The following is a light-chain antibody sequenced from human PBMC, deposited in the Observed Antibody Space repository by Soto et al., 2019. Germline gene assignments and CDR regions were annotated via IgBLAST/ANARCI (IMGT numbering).Light chain of an antibody. V-gene: IGKV3-11*01. CDR1: ESVGNY. Sequence: EVVLTQSPVTLSLSPGERATLSCRASESVGNYLAWYQEKPGQAPRLLIYDASNRATGIPPRFSGSGSGTDFTLTISSLEPEDFAVYYCQQRSSWPPPTFGGGTKVEI. J-gene: IGKJ4*01. CDR3: QQRSSWPPPT. CDR2: DAS.